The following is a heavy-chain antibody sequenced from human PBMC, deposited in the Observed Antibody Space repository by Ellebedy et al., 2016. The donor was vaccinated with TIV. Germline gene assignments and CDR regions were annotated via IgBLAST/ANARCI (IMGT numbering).Heavy chain of an antibody. Sequence: SETLSLTXTVSGGSISSYYWSWIRQPPGKGLEWIGYIYYSGSTYYNPSLKSRVTISVDTSKNQFSLKLSSVTAADTAVYYCARYRSAGPFDYWGQGTLVTVSS. D-gene: IGHD6-13*01. CDR1: GGSISSYY. CDR3: ARYRSAGPFDY. CDR2: IYYSGST. J-gene: IGHJ4*02. V-gene: IGHV4-59*12.